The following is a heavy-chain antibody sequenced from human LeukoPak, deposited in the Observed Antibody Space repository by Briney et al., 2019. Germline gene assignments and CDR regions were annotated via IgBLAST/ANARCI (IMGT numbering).Heavy chain of an antibody. CDR3: ARPMYGFGVGYDFDY. Sequence: GRSLRLSCAASGFTFSSYAMHWVRQAPGKGLEWVAVISYDGSNKYYADSVKGRFTISRDNSKNTLYLQMNSLRAEDTAVYYCARPMYGFGVGYDFDYWGQGTLVTVSS. D-gene: IGHD3-3*01. V-gene: IGHV3-30-3*01. CDR2: ISYDGSNK. J-gene: IGHJ4*02. CDR1: GFTFSSYA.